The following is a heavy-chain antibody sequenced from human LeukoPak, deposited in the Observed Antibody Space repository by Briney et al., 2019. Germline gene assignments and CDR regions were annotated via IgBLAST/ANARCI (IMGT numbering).Heavy chain of an antibody. CDR2: IRDSGSTT. Sequence: PGGSLRLSCAASGFTFSGYGMTWVRQAPGKGLEWVSTIRDSGSTTYYADSVKGRFTISRDNSKNTLYLQMNSLRAEDTAVYYCAKNSYYDSSGYSDYWGQGTLVTVSS. D-gene: IGHD3-22*01. CDR3: AKNSYYDSSGYSDY. CDR1: GFTFSGYG. V-gene: IGHV3-23*01. J-gene: IGHJ4*02.